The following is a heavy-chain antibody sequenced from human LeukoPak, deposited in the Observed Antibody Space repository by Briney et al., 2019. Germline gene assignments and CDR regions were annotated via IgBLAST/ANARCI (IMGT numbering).Heavy chain of an antibody. D-gene: IGHD3-10*01. CDR3: ARAEGSGSGAYTLDY. CDR2: IYTSGTT. Sequence: SETLSLTCTVSGGSTINYFRSWIRQPAGRGLEWIGHIYTSGTTHYNPSLKNRVTISLDTSKSQFSLQLNSVTAADPAVYYCARAEGSGSGAYTLDYWGQGILVTVSS. CDR1: GGSTINYF. V-gene: IGHV4-4*07. J-gene: IGHJ4*02.